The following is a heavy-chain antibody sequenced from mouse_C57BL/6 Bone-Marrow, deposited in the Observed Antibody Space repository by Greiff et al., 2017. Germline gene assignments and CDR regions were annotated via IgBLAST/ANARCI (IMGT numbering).Heavy chain of an antibody. CDR3: ARGLWVRDYAIDY. CDR2: INPSNGYT. J-gene: IGHJ4*01. Sequence: VQLQQSGADLARPGASVKMSCKASGYTFTSYTMHWVKQRPGQGLEWIGYINPSNGYTKYNQKFKDKATLTADTSSSTAYMQLSSLTSEDSAVYYCARGLWVRDYAIDYWGQGTSVTVSS. V-gene: IGHV1-4*01. CDR1: GYTFTSYT. D-gene: IGHD2-14*01.